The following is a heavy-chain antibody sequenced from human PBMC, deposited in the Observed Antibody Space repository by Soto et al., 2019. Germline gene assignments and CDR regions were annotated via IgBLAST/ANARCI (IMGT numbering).Heavy chain of an antibody. Sequence: QVQLVESGGGVVQPGRSLRLSCAASGFTFSSYGMHWVRQAPGKGLEWVAVIWYDGSNKYYAESVKGRFTISRDTSKKTLYLQMNSLKAEDTAEYYCPSGGSSDPIPLYQHWGQGTLVTVSS. CDR1: GFTFSSYG. V-gene: IGHV3-33*01. D-gene: IGHD1-26*01. CDR2: IWYDGSNK. CDR3: PSGGSSDPIPLYQH. J-gene: IGHJ1*01.